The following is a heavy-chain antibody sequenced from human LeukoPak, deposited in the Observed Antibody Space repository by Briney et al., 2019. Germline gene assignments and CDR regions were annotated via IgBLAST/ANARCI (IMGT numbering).Heavy chain of an antibody. Sequence: GGSLRLSCAASDFSFITYAMSWVRQAPGKGLEWVSTISGGGDATYYADSVKGRFTISRDNSKNTLYVQMNSLRAEDTAVYYCAKYDMVRGVNVDYWGQGTLVTVSP. D-gene: IGHD3-10*01. J-gene: IGHJ4*02. CDR3: AKYDMVRGVNVDY. V-gene: IGHV3-23*01. CDR2: ISGGGDAT. CDR1: DFSFITYA.